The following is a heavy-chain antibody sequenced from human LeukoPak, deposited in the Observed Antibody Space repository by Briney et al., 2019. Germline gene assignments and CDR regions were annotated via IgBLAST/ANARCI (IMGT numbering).Heavy chain of an antibody. J-gene: IGHJ4*02. V-gene: IGHV1-18*01. CDR3: ARSPHSSGYYYYPPTAGPFDY. Sequence: ASVKVSCKASGYTFTSYGISWVRQAPGQGLEWMGWISAYNGNTDYAQKLQGRVTMTTDTSTSTAYMELRSLRSDDTAVYYCARSPHSSGYYYYPPTAGPFDYWGQGTLVTVSS. CDR2: ISAYNGNT. D-gene: IGHD3-22*01. CDR1: GYTFTSYG.